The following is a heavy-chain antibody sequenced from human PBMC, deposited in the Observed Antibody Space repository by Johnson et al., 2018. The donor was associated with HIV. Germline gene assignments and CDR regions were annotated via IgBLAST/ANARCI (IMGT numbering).Heavy chain of an antibody. CDR1: GFTFSNAW. D-gene: IGHD3-16*01. CDR2: IKSKTDGGTT. J-gene: IGHJ3*02. Sequence: MQLVESGGGLVQPGGSLRLSCAASGFTFSNAWMSWVRQAPGKGLEWVGRIKSKTDGGTTDYAAPVKGRFTISRDNAKNSLYLQMNSLRAEDTALYYCARDWGRVCQVGGDAFDIWGQGTMVTVSS. V-gene: IGHV3-15*05. CDR3: ARDWGRVCQVGGDAFDI.